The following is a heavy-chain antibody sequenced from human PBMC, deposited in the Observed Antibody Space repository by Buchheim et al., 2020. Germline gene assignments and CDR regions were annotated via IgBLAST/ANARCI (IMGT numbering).Heavy chain of an antibody. CDR1: GFTFSSYW. Sequence: EVQLVESGGGLVQPGGSLRLSCAASGFTFSSYWMSWVRQAPGKGLEWVANIKQDGSEKYYVDSVKGRLTIARDNAKNSLYLQMNSLRAENTAVYYCARVKGELGAAYYFDYWGQGTL. V-gene: IGHV3-7*01. J-gene: IGHJ4*02. D-gene: IGHD1-26*01. CDR2: IKQDGSEK. CDR3: ARVKGELGAAYYFDY.